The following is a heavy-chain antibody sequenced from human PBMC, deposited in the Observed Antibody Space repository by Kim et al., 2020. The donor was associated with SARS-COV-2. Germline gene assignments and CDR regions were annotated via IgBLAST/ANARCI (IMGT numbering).Heavy chain of an antibody. CDR3: ARDGERGYDMDV. D-gene: IGHD3-10*01. CDR2: ITRNRNTI. V-gene: IGHV3-48*04. J-gene: IGHJ6*02. Sequence: GGSLRLSCAASGFTFSTYNMDWVRQAPGKGLEWISYITRNRNTIYYADSVKGRFTISRDNAKNSLYLQMSSLRAEDTAVYYCARDGERGYDMDVWGQWTTVTVSS. CDR1: GFTFSTYN.